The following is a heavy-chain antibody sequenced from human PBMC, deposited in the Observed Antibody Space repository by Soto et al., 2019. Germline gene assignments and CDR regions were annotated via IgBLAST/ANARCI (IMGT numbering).Heavy chain of an antibody. CDR2: IYWDDDK. CDR3: AHRRSYCSGGSCYSGFDY. J-gene: IGHJ4*02. D-gene: IGHD2-15*01. CDR1: GFSLSTSGVG. V-gene: IGHV2-5*02. Sequence: QITLKESGPTLVKPTQTLTLTCTFSGFSLSTSGVGVGWIRQPPGKALECLALIYWDDDKRYSPSLKTRLTITKDNSKNQVVLTMTNMDPVDTATYYCAHRRSYCSGGSCYSGFDYWGQGTLVTVSS.